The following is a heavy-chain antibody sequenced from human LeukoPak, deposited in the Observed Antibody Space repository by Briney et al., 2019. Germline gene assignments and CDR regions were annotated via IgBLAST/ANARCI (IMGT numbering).Heavy chain of an antibody. CDR3: AKEGGPYYYYYMDV. J-gene: IGHJ6*03. D-gene: IGHD1-26*01. V-gene: IGHV3-74*01. CDR2: IKGDGSIT. Sequence: GGSLRLSCAASGFTFSSYWMHWVRQAPGKGLVWVSRIKGDGSITSYADSVKGRFTISRDNARNTLYLQMNSLRAEDTAVYYCAKEGGPYYYYYMDVWGKGTTVTVSS. CDR1: GFTFSSYW.